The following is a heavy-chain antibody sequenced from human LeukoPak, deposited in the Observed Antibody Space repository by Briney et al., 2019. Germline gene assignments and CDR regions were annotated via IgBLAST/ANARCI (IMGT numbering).Heavy chain of an antibody. CDR1: GGSISSYY. D-gene: IGHD4-23*01. CDR2: IYYSGST. Sequence: SETLSLTCTVSGGSISSYYWSWIRQPPGKGLEWIGYIYYSGSTNYNPSLKSRVTMSVDTSKNQFSLKLSAVTAADTAVYYCAGSNHDYGGNRDFWGQGTLVTVSS. CDR3: AGSNHDYGGNRDF. J-gene: IGHJ4*02. V-gene: IGHV4-59*12.